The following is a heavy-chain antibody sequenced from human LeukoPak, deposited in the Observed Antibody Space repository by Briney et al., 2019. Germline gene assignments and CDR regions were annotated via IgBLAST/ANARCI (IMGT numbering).Heavy chain of an antibody. CDR3: ARVFGAVEGAGQFRLPLYFDY. CDR1: GGTFSSYA. D-gene: IGHD3-10*01. Sequence: ASVKVSCKASGGTFSSYAISWVRQAPGQGLEWMGGIIPIFGTANYAQKFQGRVTITADESTSTAYMELSSLRSEDTAVYYCARVFGAVEGAGQFRLPLYFDYWGQGTLVTVSS. V-gene: IGHV1-69*13. J-gene: IGHJ4*02. CDR2: IIPIFGTA.